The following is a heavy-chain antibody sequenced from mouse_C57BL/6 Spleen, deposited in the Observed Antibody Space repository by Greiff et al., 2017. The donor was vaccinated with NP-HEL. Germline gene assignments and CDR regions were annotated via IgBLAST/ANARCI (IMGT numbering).Heavy chain of an antibody. J-gene: IGHJ2*01. CDR3: ARPLYYGSSYGGYFDY. CDR2: IHPNSGST. D-gene: IGHD1-1*01. Sequence: QVQLKQPGAELVKPGASVKLSCKASGYTFTSYWMHWVKQRPGQGLEWIGMIHPNSGSTNYNEKFKSKATLTVDKSSSTAYMQLSSLTSEDSAVYYCARPLYYGSSYGGYFDYWGQGTTLTVSS. CDR1: GYTFTSYW. V-gene: IGHV1-64*01.